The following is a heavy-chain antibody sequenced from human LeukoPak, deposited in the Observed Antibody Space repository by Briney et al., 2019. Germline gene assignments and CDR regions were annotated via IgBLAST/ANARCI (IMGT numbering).Heavy chain of an antibody. CDR3: ARDHGSGDSSGYYANWFDP. V-gene: IGHV3-53*01. CDR2: IYSGGST. CDR1: GFTVSSNY. D-gene: IGHD3-22*01. J-gene: IGHJ5*02. Sequence: PGGSLRLSCAASGFTVSSNYMSWVRQAPGKGLEWVSVIYSGGSTYSADSVKGRFTISRDNSKNTLYLQMNSLRAEDTAVYYCARDHGSGDSSGYYANWFDPWGQGTLVTVSS.